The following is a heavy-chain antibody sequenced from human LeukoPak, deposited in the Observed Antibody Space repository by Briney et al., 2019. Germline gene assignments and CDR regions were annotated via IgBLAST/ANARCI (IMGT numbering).Heavy chain of an antibody. Sequence: PSQTLSLTCTVSGGSISSGSYYWSWIRQPARKGLEWIGRIYTSGSTNYNRSLKSRVTISVDTSKNQFSLKLSSVTAADTAVYYCARDTSQLGIDPWGQGTLVTVSS. D-gene: IGHD3-16*01. J-gene: IGHJ5*02. CDR2: IYTSGST. CDR1: GGSISSGSYY. V-gene: IGHV4-61*02. CDR3: ARDTSQLGIDP.